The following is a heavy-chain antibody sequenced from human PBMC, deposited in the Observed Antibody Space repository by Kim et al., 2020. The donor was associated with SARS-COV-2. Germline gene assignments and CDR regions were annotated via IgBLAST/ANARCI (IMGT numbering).Heavy chain of an antibody. Sequence: SETLSLTCAVSGGSISSTTWWSWVRQPPGKGLEWVGDIFLTGSTNYNPSLKSRVTISVDKSKNQFSLRLSSVTDADTAVYYCARLGSDGETFFDYWGQG. CDR2: IFLTGST. CDR3: ARLGSDGETFFDY. V-gene: IGHV4-4*02. D-gene: IGHD4-17*01. CDR1: GGSISSTTW. J-gene: IGHJ4*02.